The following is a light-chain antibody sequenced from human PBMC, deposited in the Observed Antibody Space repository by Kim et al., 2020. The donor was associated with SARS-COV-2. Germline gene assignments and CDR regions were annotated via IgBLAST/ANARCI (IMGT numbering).Light chain of an antibody. CDR1: KLGEKY. Sequence: GSQGQTASITWSGDKLGEKYACWYQQKPGQSPVLVIYQDHKRPSGIPERFSGSNSGNTATLTIRGTQAMDEADYYCQAWDSSTVVFGGGTQLTVL. CDR3: QAWDSSTVV. V-gene: IGLV3-1*01. CDR2: QDH. J-gene: IGLJ2*01.